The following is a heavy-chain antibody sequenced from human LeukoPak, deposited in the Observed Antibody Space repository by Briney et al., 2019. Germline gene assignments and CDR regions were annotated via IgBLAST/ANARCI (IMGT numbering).Heavy chain of an antibody. D-gene: IGHD2-8*02. V-gene: IGHV3-74*01. CDR1: GFTLSAYY. Sequence: PGGSLRLSCAASGFTLSAYYIHWVRQAPGKGLVWVSRINTDGGHTIYAESVRGRFTISRDNADNMLYLHMNSLRVEDTAVYYCARGSGPDTGNPFNYWGQGTLVTVSS. J-gene: IGHJ4*02. CDR3: ARGSGPDTGNPFNY. CDR2: INTDGGHT.